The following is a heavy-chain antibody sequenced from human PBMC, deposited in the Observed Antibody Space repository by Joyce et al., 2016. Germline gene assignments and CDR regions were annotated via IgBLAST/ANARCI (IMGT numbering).Heavy chain of an antibody. J-gene: IGHJ6*01. D-gene: IGHD4-11*01. CDR1: GGTFSSYA. CDR3: ARGRTVSSPPLLYFYYALDV. Sequence: QVQLVQSGAAVKKPGSSVKVSCKASGGTFSSYAISWVRQAPGQGLEWMGGIIPIFGTANYAQKFQGRATITADESTSTAYMELSRLRSEDTAMYYCARGRTVSSPPLLYFYYALDVWGQGTTVTVSS. CDR2: IIPIFGTA. V-gene: IGHV1-69*01.